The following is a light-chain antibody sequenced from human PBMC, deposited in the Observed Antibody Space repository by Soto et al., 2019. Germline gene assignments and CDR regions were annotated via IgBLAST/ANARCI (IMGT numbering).Light chain of an antibody. CDR1: SGHRTYA. Sequence: QAVLTQSPSVSASLGASVNLTCTLSSGHRTYAIAWHQVQAGKGPRFLMTINSDGSHNRGDGVPARLSGASFGAERFLIISSLQSDDETDYYCQTWGPGIVVFGGGTKVTVL. J-gene: IGLJ2*01. V-gene: IGLV4-69*01. CDR3: QTWGPGIVV. CDR2: INSDGSH.